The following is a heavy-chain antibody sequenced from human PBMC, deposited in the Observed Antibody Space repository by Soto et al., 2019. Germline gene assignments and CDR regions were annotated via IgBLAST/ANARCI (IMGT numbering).Heavy chain of an antibody. CDR2: LSSDGFGT. V-gene: IGHV3-74*03. CDR1: GFTLSAYW. J-gene: IGHJ4*02. CDR3: ARDLGGPDY. D-gene: IGHD3-16*01. Sequence: GSLRLSCAASGFTLSAYWMHWVRQAPGRGLEWVSRLSSDGFGTAYADSVKGRFHISRDNARNTLFLQMNGLRAEDTAVYYCARDLGGPDYWGRGXLVTVYS.